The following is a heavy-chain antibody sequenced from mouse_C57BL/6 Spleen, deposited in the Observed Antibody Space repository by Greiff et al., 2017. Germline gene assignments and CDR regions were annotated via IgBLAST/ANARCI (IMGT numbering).Heavy chain of an antibody. CDR1: GYSITSGYY. V-gene: IGHV3-6*01. J-gene: IGHJ4*01. Sequence: DVKLVESGPGLVKPSQSLSLTCSVTGYSITSGYYWNWIRQFPGNKLEWMGYISYDGSNNYNPSLKNRISITRDTSKNQFFLKLNSVTTEDTATYYCARDPYDYERDYYAMDYRGQGTSVTVSS. CDR3: ARDPYDYERDYYAMDY. CDR2: ISYDGSN. D-gene: IGHD2-4*01.